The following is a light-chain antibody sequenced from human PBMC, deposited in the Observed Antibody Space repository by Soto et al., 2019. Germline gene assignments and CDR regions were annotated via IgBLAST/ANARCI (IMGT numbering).Light chain of an antibody. V-gene: IGKV1-5*03. CDR3: QQYNSYSLT. Sequence: DIQMTQSPSTLSASVGDRVTITCRASQTINNCLAWYQQKPGKAPKLLIYKASSLESGVPLRFSGSGSGTEFTLSISSLQPDDFATYYCQQYNSYSLTFGGGTKVEIK. J-gene: IGKJ4*01. CDR2: KAS. CDR1: QTINNC.